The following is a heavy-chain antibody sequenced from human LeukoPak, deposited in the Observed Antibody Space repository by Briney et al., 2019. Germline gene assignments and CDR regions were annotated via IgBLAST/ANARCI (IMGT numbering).Heavy chain of an antibody. CDR3: ARETNDYFDSSAYMDV. CDR1: GGSISSSSYY. J-gene: IGHJ6*03. Sequence: SETLSLTCTISGGSISSSSYYWGWLRQPPGKGLEWIGTIDHSGSAYYRPSLKSRATISVDTSKRQFSLKLSSVTAADTAVYYCARETNDYFDSSAYMDVWGQGTTVTVSS. V-gene: IGHV4-39*07. CDR2: IDHSGSA. D-gene: IGHD3-22*01.